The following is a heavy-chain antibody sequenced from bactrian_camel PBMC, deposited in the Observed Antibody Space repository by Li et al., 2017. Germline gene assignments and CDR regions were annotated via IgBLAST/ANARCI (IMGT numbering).Heavy chain of an antibody. CDR1: ISISNLLS. CDR3: ATRPDVSWGGGYNY. V-gene: IGHV3S53*01. D-gene: IGHD5*01. CDR2: IDADGRS. J-gene: IGHJ4*01. Sequence: QVQLVESGGGSVQAGGSLRLFCTPSISISNLLSVAWFRRAPGKQREAVAAIDADGRSYYKDSVKDRFTISRDNAKNTLYLQMNSLKTEDTAVYYCATRPDVSWGGGYNYWGQGTQVTVS.